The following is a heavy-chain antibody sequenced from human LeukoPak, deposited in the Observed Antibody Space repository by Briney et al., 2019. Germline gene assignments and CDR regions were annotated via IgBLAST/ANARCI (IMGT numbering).Heavy chain of an antibody. Sequence: GGSLRLSCAASEFTFSSYSMNWVRQAPGKGLEWVSYITNSGNSKSYADSVKGRFTISRDNTKNSLYLQMNSLRAEDTAVYYCAKALTGYSSGRIDYWGQGTLVTVSS. CDR2: ITNSGNSK. CDR3: AKALTGYSSGRIDY. J-gene: IGHJ4*02. D-gene: IGHD6-19*01. V-gene: IGHV3-48*01. CDR1: EFTFSSYS.